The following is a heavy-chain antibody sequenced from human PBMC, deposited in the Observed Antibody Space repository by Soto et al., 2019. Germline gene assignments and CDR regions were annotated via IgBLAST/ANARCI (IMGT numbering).Heavy chain of an antibody. Sequence: PGGSLRLSCAASGFTFSSYAMSWVRQAPGKGLEWVSAISGSGGSTYYADSVKGRFTISRDNSKNTLYLQMNSLRAEDTAVYYCAKALQGPADYYDSSGYYYAYVYYGMDVWGQGTTVTVSS. CDR3: AKALQGPADYYDSSGYYYAYVYYGMDV. J-gene: IGHJ6*02. CDR2: ISGSGGST. CDR1: GFTFSSYA. D-gene: IGHD3-22*01. V-gene: IGHV3-23*01.